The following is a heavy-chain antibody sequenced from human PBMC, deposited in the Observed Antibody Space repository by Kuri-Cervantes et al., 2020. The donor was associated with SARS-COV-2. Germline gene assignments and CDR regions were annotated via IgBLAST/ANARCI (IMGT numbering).Heavy chain of an antibody. D-gene: IGHD3-3*01. Sequence: GSLRLPCTVSGGSISSYYWSWIRQPPGKGLEWIGYIYYSGSTNYNPSLKSRVTISVDTSKNQFSLKLSSVTAADTAVYYCARDRPDYDLWSGYYYDAFDIWGQGTMVTVSS. CDR2: IYYSGST. V-gene: IGHV4-59*01. CDR1: GGSISSYY. J-gene: IGHJ3*02. CDR3: ARDRPDYDLWSGYYYDAFDI.